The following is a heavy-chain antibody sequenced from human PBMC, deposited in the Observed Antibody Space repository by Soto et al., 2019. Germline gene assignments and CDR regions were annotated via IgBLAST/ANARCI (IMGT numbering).Heavy chain of an antibody. V-gene: IGHV3-21*01. Sequence: VGSLRLSCAASGFTFSSYTMNWVRQAPGKGLEWVSSISTSSRDIYYADSVKGRFIISRDNAKNSLYLQMHSLTTEDTAVYYCSRGAVTTTFDYWGQGTLVTVSS. CDR2: ISTSSRDI. J-gene: IGHJ4*02. CDR1: GFTFSSYT. CDR3: SRGAVTTTFDY. D-gene: IGHD4-17*01.